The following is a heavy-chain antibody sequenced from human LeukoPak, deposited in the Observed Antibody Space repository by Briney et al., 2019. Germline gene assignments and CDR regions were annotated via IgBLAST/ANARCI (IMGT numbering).Heavy chain of an antibody. J-gene: IGHJ4*02. V-gene: IGHV4-61*02. CDR1: GGSISSGSYY. CDR3: ARVSGSCLDY. Sequence: PSQTLSLTCTVSGGSISSGSYYWSWIRRPAGKGLEWNGRIYTSGSTNYNPSLKSRVTISVDTSKNQFSLKLSSVTAADTAVYYCARVSGSCLDYWGQGTLVTVSS. CDR2: IYTSGST. D-gene: IGHD1-26*01.